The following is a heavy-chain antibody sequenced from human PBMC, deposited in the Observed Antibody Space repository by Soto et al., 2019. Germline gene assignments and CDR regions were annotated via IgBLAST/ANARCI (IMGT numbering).Heavy chain of an antibody. CDR2: IYYSGST. V-gene: IGHV4-59*01. CDR3: ASQGYCSGGSCYPNWFDP. D-gene: IGHD2-15*01. CDR1: GGSIGRYY. Sequence: PXXTLSLACTVSGGSIGRYYWSWFHQPPGKGLEWIGYIYYSGSTNYNPSLKSRVTISVDTSKNQFSLKLSSVTAADTDVYYCASQGYCSGGSCYPNWFDPWGQGTLVTVSS. J-gene: IGHJ5*02.